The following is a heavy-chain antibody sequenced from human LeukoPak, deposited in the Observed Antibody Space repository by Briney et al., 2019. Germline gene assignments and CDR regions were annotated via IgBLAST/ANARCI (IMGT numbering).Heavy chain of an antibody. V-gene: IGHV3-21*01. J-gene: IGHJ6*03. Sequence: PGGSLRLSCAASGFTFSSYSMNWVRQAPGKGLEWVSSISSSSSYIYYADSVKGRFTISRDNAKNSLYLQMNSLRAEDTAVHYCASQIDNFYMDVWGKGTTVTVSS. D-gene: IGHD3-22*01. CDR3: ASQIDNFYMDV. CDR2: ISSSSSYI. CDR1: GFTFSSYS.